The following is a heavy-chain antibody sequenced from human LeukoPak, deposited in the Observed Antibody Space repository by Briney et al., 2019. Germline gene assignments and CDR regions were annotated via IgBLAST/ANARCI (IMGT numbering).Heavy chain of an antibody. CDR3: ARLAVAGTNFDY. J-gene: IGHJ4*02. V-gene: IGHV4-4*02. D-gene: IGHD6-19*01. Sequence: SETLSLTGAVSGGSISSSNWWSWVRQHPGKGLEWIGEIYHSGSTNYNPSLKSRVTISVDKSKNQFSLKLSSATAADTAVYYCARLAVAGTNFDYWGQGTLVTVSS. CDR1: GGSISSSNW. CDR2: IYHSGST.